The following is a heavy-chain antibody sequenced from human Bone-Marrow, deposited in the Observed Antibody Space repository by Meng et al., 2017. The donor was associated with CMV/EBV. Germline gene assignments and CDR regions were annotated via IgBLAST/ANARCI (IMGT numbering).Heavy chain of an antibody. Sequence: GGSLILSCAASGFMFSGYSMNWVRQAPGKGLEWVSMISSSSRYIYYADSVKGRFTISRDNAENSLYLQMNNLRVDDTAVYYCATRMGTGYTSDWGQGTLVTVSS. J-gene: IGHJ4*02. CDR3: ATRMGTGYTSD. CDR1: GFMFSGYS. V-gene: IGHV3-21*01. CDR2: ISSSSRYI. D-gene: IGHD6-19*01.